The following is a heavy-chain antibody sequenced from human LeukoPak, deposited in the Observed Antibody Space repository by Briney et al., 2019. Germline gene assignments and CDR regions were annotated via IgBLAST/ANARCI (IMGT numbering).Heavy chain of an antibody. CDR1: GFTFSDAW. CDR2: IKSKTDGGTT. D-gene: IGHD3-22*01. Sequence: GGSLRLSCAASGFTFSDAWMSWVRQAPGKGLEWVGRIKSKTDGGTTDYAAPVKGRFTISRDDSKSTLYLQMNSLKTEDTAVYYCTTYYYDSTSDFAYXXXGTLVTVSS. CDR3: TTYYYDSTSDFAY. J-gene: IGHJ4*01. V-gene: IGHV3-15*01.